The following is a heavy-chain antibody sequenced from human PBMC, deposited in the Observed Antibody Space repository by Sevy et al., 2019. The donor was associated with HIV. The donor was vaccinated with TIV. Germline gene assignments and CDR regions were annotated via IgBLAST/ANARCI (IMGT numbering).Heavy chain of an antibody. CDR2: ISWNSGSI. V-gene: IGHV3-9*01. J-gene: IGHJ4*02. CDR3: AKGGTPSSSCGSCTFDY. D-gene: IGHD2-15*01. Sequence: GGFLRLSCAASGFTFDDYAMHWVRQAPGKGLEWVSGISWNSGSIGYADSVKGRFTISRDNAKNSLYLQMNSLRADDKAVYYCAKGGTPSSSCGSCTFDYWGQGTLVTVSS. CDR1: GFTFDDYA.